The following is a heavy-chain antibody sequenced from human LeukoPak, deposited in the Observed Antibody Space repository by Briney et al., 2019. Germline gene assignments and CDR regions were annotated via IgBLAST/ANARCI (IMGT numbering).Heavy chain of an antibody. CDR3: ARDTRLFGNYYYDSSGMGYFDL. CDR1: GFTFSSYA. Sequence: GGSLRLSCAASGFTFSSYAMHWVRQARGKALEYVSAFNSNGGSTYYANSVKGRFTISRDNSKNTLYLQMGSLRAEDMAVYYCARDTRLFGNYYYDSSGMGYFDLWGRGTLVTVSS. CDR2: FNSNGGST. V-gene: IGHV3-64*01. J-gene: IGHJ2*01. D-gene: IGHD3-22*01.